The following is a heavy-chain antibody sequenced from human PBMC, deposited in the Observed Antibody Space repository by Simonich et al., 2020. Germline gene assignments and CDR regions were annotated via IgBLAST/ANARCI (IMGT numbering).Heavy chain of an antibody. CDR2: IGYDESNK. J-gene: IGHJ6*02. Sequence: QVQLVESGGGVVQPGRSLRLSCAASGFTFRRYGVQWVRQAPGNGCECVAVIGYDESNKYYADSVKGRFTIDRDNSKNTLYLQMNSLRAEDTAMYYCAKESTVSRWDYYYGMDVWGQGTTVTVSS. CDR3: AKESTVSRWDYYYGMDV. CDR1: GFTFRRYG. D-gene: IGHD4-17*01. V-gene: IGHV3-30*18.